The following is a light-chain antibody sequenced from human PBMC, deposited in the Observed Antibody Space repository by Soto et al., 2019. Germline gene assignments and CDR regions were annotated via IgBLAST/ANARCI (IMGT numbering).Light chain of an antibody. Sequence: EIVLPHYPGTLSLPPWEIATLSCRASQSVSNNYLAWYQQKPGQAPRLLIYGASNRATGIPDRFSGSGSGTDFTLTTSRLEPEDFAVYYCQQYGNSPITFGQGTRLEIK. V-gene: IGKV3-20*01. CDR2: GAS. CDR3: QQYGNSPIT. CDR1: QSVSNNY. J-gene: IGKJ5*01.